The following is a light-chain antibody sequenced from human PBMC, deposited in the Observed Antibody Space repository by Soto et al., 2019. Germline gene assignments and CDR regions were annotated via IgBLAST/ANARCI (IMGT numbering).Light chain of an antibody. V-gene: IGKV2-30*02. CDR3: MQSTHWPPGT. Sequence: DVVMTQSPLSLPVTLGQPASISCRSSQSLVHSDGATYLRRFKRRPGQSPRRLIYKVSYRDSGVPDRFSGSGSGTDFTLKINRVEAEDVGTYYCMQSTHWPPGTFGQGTKLEIK. CDR2: KVS. CDR1: QSLVHSDGATY. J-gene: IGKJ2*01.